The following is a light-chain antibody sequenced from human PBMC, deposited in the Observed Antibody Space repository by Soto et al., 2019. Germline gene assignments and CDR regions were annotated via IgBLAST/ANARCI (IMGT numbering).Light chain of an antibody. CDR2: GAS. CDR1: PSVSSD. J-gene: IGKJ1*01. CDR3: QHYNNRWT. Sequence: DIVRTQSPATLSASPGDRATLSCRASPSVSSDLAWYHAKPGDAPRLLIYGASPRATVIPARFRGSCSGTEFTLTTSRLQSEYFAVYYCQHYNNRWTFGQGTKVDIK. V-gene: IGKV3-15*01.